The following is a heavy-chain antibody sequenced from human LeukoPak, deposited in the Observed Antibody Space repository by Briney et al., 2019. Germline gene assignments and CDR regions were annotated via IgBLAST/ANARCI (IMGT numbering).Heavy chain of an antibody. V-gene: IGHV3-48*03. CDR1: GFSLSNYE. D-gene: IGHD1-26*01. CDR3: ARDRWRSGVYEGDFDY. Sequence: PGGSLRLSCAASGFSLSNYEMNWVRQAPGKGLEWLSYIDATGNIIYYADSVKGRFTISRDNAKNSLYLQMNSLRVEDTAVYYCARDRWRSGVYEGDFDYWGQGTLVTVSS. CDR2: IDATGNII. J-gene: IGHJ4*02.